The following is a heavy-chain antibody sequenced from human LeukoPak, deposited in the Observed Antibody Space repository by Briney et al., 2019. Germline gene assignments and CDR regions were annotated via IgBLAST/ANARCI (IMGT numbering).Heavy chain of an antibody. CDR3: ARDGSASDAFDI. Sequence: PGGSLRLSCAATGFTVSGNYMSWVRQAPGKGLEWVSLIYSAGSTYYSDFVKGRFTISRDNSKNMLFLQMHSLRAEDTAVYYCARDGSASDAFDIWGQGTMVTVSS. V-gene: IGHV3-53*01. CDR1: GFTVSGNY. D-gene: IGHD5-12*01. CDR2: IYSAGST. J-gene: IGHJ3*02.